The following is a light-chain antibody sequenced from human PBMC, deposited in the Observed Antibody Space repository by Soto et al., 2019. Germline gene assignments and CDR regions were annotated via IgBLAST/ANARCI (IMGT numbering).Light chain of an antibody. J-gene: IGKJ4*01. V-gene: IGKV4-1*01. Sequence: DIVMTQSPKSLAVSLGARATITCTSSQTIFYNSNKKNYLAWYQQKVGQPPKVVLYWASTRDSVVPDRFSGSGSGTDFTLKISRVEAEDVGVYYCMQALQTPLTFGGGTKVEIK. CDR1: QTIFYNSNKKNY. CDR3: MQALQTPLT. CDR2: WAS.